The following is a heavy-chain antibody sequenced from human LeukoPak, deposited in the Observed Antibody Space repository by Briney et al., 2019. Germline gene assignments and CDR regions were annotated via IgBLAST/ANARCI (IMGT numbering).Heavy chain of an antibody. CDR1: GGSISSSSYY. J-gene: IGHJ5*02. V-gene: IGHV4-39*07. CDR3: ARGGGYDFWSGYYSWFDP. CDR2: IYYSGST. D-gene: IGHD3-3*01. Sequence: PSETLSLTCTVSGGSISSSSYYWGWIRQPPGKGLEWIGSIYYSGSTYYNPSLKSRATISVDTSKNQFSLKLSSVTAADTAVYYCARGGGYDFWSGYYSWFDPWGQGTLVTVSS.